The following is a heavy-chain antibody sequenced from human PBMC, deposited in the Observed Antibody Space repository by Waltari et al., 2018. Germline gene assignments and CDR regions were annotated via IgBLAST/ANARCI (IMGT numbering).Heavy chain of an antibody. J-gene: IGHJ4*02. D-gene: IGHD2-15*01. V-gene: IGHV1-46*01. CDR2: INPSGGST. CDR3: ARETVVRAEFDY. CDR1: GYTFTSYY. Sequence: QVQLVQSGAEVKKPGASVKVSCKASGYTFTSYYMHWVRQAPGQGPEWMGIINPSGGSTSYAQKFQGRVTMTRDTSTSTVYMELSSLRSEDTAVYYCARETVVRAEFDYWGQGTLVTVSS.